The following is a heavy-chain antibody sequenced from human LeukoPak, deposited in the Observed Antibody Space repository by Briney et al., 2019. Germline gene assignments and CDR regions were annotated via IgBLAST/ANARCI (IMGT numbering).Heavy chain of an antibody. V-gene: IGHV4-31*03. CDR1: GGSISSGGYY. CDR2: IYYSGST. D-gene: IGHD4-23*01. CDR3: ARGRVATQVGYGGNRYYFDY. Sequence: SETLSLTCTVSGGSISSGGYYWSWIRQHPGKCLEWIGYIYYSGSTYYNPSLKSRVTISVDTSKNQFSLKLSSVTAADTAVYYCARGRVATQVGYGGNRYYFDYWGQGTLVTVSS. J-gene: IGHJ4*02.